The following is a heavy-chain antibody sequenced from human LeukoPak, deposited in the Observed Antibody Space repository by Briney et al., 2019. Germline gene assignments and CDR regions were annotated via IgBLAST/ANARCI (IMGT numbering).Heavy chain of an antibody. CDR3: ANGYSYGTAFDY. D-gene: IGHD5-18*01. Sequence: GGSLRLSCAASGFTFSSYSMNWVRQAPGKGLEWVSSISSSSSYIYYADSVKGRFTISRDNAKNSLYLQMSSLRAEDTAVYYCANGYSYGTAFDYWGQGTLVTVSS. J-gene: IGHJ4*02. V-gene: IGHV3-21*01. CDR2: ISSSSSYI. CDR1: GFTFSSYS.